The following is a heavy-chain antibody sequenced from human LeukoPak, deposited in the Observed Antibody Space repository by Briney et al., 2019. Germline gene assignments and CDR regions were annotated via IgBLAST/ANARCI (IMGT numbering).Heavy chain of an antibody. D-gene: IGHD6-19*01. CDR2: ISSSSSYI. V-gene: IGHV3-21*01. CDR3: AREGWSSGWYVTAVWYFDL. J-gene: IGHJ2*01. CDR1: GFTFSSYS. Sequence: GSLXLSCAASGFTFSSYSMNWVRQAPGKGLEWVSSISSSSSYIYYADSVKGRFTISRDNAKNSLYLQMNSLRAEDTAVYYCAREGWSSGWYVTAVWYFDLWGRGTLVTVSS.